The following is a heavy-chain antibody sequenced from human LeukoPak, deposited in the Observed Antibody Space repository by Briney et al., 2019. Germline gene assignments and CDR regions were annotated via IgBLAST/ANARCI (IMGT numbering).Heavy chain of an antibody. CDR1: GFTFSSYA. D-gene: IGHD6-19*01. Sequence: GRSLRLSCAASGFTFSSYAMSWVRQAPGKGLEWVSAISGSGGSTYYADSVKGRFTISRDNSKNTLYLQMNSLRAEDTAVYYCASSGWPGPFQHWGQGTLVTVSS. CDR2: ISGSGGST. J-gene: IGHJ1*01. CDR3: ASSGWPGPFQH. V-gene: IGHV3-23*01.